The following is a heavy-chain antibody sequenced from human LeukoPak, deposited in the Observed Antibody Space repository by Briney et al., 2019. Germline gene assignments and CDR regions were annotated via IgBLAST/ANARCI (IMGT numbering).Heavy chain of an antibody. CDR3: AKDRSDYYDSSGYILDY. V-gene: IGHV3-30*18. D-gene: IGHD3-22*01. Sequence: PGGSLRLSCAASGFTFSSYGMHWVRRAPGKGLEWVAVISYDGSNKYYADSVKGRFTISRDNSKNTLYLQMNSLRAEDTAVYYCAKDRSDYYDSSGYILDYWGQGTLVTVSS. CDR1: GFTFSSYG. CDR2: ISYDGSNK. J-gene: IGHJ4*02.